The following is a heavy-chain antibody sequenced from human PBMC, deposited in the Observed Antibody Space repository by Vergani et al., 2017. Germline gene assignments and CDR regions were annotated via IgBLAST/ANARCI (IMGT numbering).Heavy chain of an antibody. CDR3: ARVGDQRTTYYYYYYMDV. Sequence: QVQLQQWGAGLLKPSGTLSLTCAVSGGSISSSNWWSWVRQPPGKGLEWIGEIYHSGSTNNNPSLKSRVTILVEKSKNQFFLELSSVTAADTAVYYCARVGDQRTTYYYYYYMDVWGKGTTVTVSS. CDR1: GGSISSSNW. J-gene: IGHJ6*03. CDR2: IYHSGST. D-gene: IGHD3-16*01. V-gene: IGHV4-4*02.